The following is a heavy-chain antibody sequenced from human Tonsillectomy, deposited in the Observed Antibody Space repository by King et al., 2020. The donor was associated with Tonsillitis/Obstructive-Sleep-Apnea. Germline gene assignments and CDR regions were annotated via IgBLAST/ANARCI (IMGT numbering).Heavy chain of an antibody. CDR1: GFSFDEYN. J-gene: IGHJ4*02. CDR3: VKDRGSGWAQFDH. D-gene: IGHD6-19*01. Sequence: VQLVESGGVVVQPGGSLRLSCAASGFSFDEYNMHGVRQAPGKGLEWVSFISWTGGRTQYADSLMGRFTISRENSKNSLYLQMKSLTTEDTAFYYCVKDRGSGWAQFDHWGQGALVTVSS. CDR2: ISWTGGRT. V-gene: IGHV3-43*01.